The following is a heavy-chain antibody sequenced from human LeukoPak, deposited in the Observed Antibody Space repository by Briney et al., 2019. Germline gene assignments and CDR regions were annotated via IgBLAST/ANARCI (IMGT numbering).Heavy chain of an antibody. CDR3: ARTAPYDYRNFNDY. CDR2: IYYSGST. J-gene: IGHJ4*02. V-gene: IGHV4-59*01. D-gene: IGHD4-11*01. Sequence: SETLSLTCTVSGGSISSYYWSWIRQPPGKGLEWIGYIYYSGSTNYNPSLKSRVTISVDTSKNQFSLKLSSVTAADTAVYYCARTAPYDYRNFNDYWGQGTLVTVSS. CDR1: GGSISSYY.